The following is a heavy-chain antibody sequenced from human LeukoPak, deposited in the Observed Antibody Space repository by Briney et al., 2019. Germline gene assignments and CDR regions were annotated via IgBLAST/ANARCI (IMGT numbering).Heavy chain of an antibody. CDR3: ARKGLGDC. J-gene: IGHJ4*02. Sequence: RGSLRLSCAASGFTFSSFWMSWVRQAPGKGLEWVANIKQDGSVQYYVDSVKGRFTISRDNAKNSLYLQMNSLRAEDTAVYYCARKGLGDCWGQGTLVTVSS. CDR1: GFTFSSFW. D-gene: IGHD3-22*01. V-gene: IGHV3-7*01. CDR2: IKQDGSVQ.